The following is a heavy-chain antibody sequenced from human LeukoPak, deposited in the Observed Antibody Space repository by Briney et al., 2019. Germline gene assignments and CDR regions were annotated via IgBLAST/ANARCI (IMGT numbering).Heavy chain of an antibody. D-gene: IGHD2-15*01. J-gene: IGHJ5*02. CDR2: IYSGGST. Sequence: PGGSLRLSCAASGFTVSSNYMSWVRQAPGKGLEWVSVIYSGGSTYYADSVKGRFTISRDNSKNTVYLQMNSLRAEDTAVYYCARERCRGGSCYGFAPGGQGTRATVS. V-gene: IGHV3-66*01. CDR3: ARERCRGGSCYGFAP. CDR1: GFTVSSNY.